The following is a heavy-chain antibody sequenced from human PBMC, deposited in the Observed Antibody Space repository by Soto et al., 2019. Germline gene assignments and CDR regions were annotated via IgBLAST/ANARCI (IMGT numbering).Heavy chain of an antibody. CDR3: ARDYYKYYDSSGYYRSPAY. CDR1: GFTFSSYA. Sequence: GGSLRLSCAASGFTFSSYAMHWVRQAPGKGLEWVALISHDGSDKDYADSVKGRFTISRDNSRNTLFLQMNSLRAEDTAVYYCARDYYKYYDSSGYYRSPAYWGQGTLVTSPQ. J-gene: IGHJ4*02. D-gene: IGHD3-22*01. V-gene: IGHV3-30-3*01. CDR2: ISHDGSDK.